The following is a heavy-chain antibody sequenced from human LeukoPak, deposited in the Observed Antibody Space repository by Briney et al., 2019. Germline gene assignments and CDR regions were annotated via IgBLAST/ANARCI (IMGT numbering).Heavy chain of an antibody. CDR2: IRYDGSNK. D-gene: IGHD2-2*02. CDR3: AKYRAYCSSTSCYRGYYYYYMDV. CDR1: GFTFSSYG. J-gene: IGHJ6*03. Sequence: GGSLRLSCAASGFTFSSYGMHWVRQAPGKGLEWVAFIRYDGSNKYYADSVKGRFTISRDNSKNTLYLQMNSLRAEDTAVYYCAKYRAYCSSTSCYRGYYYYYMDVWGKGTTVTVSS. V-gene: IGHV3-30*02.